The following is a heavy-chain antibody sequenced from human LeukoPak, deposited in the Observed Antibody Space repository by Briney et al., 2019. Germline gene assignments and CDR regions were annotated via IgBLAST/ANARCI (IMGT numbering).Heavy chain of an antibody. CDR3: ARRARLSGYYTGIGSWGTNYYYYYYMDV. J-gene: IGHJ6*03. Sequence: SETLSLTCTVSGGSLSSSSRSYWGWIRQPPGKGLEWIGYIYYSGSTNYNPSLKSRVTISVDTSKNQFSLKLSSVTAADTAVYYCARRARLSGYYTGIGSWGTNYYYYYYMDVWGKGTTVTVSS. D-gene: IGHD3-3*01. CDR1: GGSLSSSSRSY. CDR2: IYYSGST. V-gene: IGHV4-61*01.